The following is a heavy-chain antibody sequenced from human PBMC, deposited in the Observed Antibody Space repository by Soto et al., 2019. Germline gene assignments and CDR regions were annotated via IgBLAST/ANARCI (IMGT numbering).Heavy chain of an antibody. Sequence: GGSLRLSCAASGFTFSSYSMNWVSQAPGKGLEWVSSISSGSTYIEDADSVKGRFTISRDNAKNQFSLHLSSVTDTDTAVYFCAREDDGGDSLDVWGQGTTVTVSS. CDR3: AREDDGGDSLDV. J-gene: IGHJ6*02. D-gene: IGHD2-21*02. CDR2: ISSGSTYI. V-gene: IGHV3-21*04. CDR1: GFTFSSYS.